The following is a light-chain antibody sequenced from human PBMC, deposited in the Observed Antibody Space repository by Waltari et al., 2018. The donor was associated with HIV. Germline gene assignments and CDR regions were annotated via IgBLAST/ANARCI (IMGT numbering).Light chain of an antibody. CDR3: CSCPRSGIRYV. J-gene: IGLJ1*01. Sequence: QSALTQPASVSGSPGQSITISCTGTSSNVGSDDLVSWYQQHPGEAPKLIFYEVTKRPSGVSNRFSGSKSGNTASRTISGLQAEDEADYYCCSCPRSGIRYVFGTATKVTVL. V-gene: IGLV2-23*02. CDR1: SSNVGSDDL. CDR2: EVT.